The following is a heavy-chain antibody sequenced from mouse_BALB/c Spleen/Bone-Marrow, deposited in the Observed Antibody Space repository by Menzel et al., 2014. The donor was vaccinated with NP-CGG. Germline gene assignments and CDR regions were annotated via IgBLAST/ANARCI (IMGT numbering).Heavy chain of an antibody. CDR1: GYAFSSYW. CDR2: IYPGDGDT. Sequence: QVQLQQSGAELVRPGSSAKISCKASGYAFSSYWVNWVKQRPGQGLEWIGQIYPGDGDTNYNGKFRGKATLTADKSSSTAYMQLSSLTFEDSAVYFCARWGGENYVNYCAMDYWGQGTSVTVSS. D-gene: IGHD1-1*01. J-gene: IGHJ4*01. V-gene: IGHV1-80*01. CDR3: ARWGGENYVNYCAMDY.